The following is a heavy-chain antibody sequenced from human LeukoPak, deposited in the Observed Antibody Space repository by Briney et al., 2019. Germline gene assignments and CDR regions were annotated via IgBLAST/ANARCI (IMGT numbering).Heavy chain of an antibody. CDR1: GGSFSGYY. CDR2: INHSGST. Sequence: PSETLSLTCAVYGGSFSGYYWSWIRQPPGKGLEWIGEINHSGSTNYNPSLKSRVTISVDTSKNQFSLKLSSVTAADTAVYYCARFSAPLRFRIDYWGQGTLVTVSS. V-gene: IGHV4-34*01. D-gene: IGHD3-16*01. CDR3: ARFSAPLRFRIDY. J-gene: IGHJ4*02.